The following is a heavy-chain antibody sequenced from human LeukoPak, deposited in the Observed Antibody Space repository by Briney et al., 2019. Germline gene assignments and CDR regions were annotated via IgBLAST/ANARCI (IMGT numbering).Heavy chain of an antibody. D-gene: IGHD3-10*01. Sequence: GASLKVSCKAAGYTFTSYYMHWVRQAPGQGLEWMGIINPTGGTTTYAQQFQGRVTMTTDTSTSTAYMELSSLRSEDTAVYYFARATGVRGVYDYWGQGTLVTVSS. CDR3: ARATGVRGVYDY. J-gene: IGHJ4*02. CDR1: GYTFTSYY. CDR2: INPTGGTT. V-gene: IGHV1-46*01.